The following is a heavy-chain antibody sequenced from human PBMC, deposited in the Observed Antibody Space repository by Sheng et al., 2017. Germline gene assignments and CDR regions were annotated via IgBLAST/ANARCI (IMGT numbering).Heavy chain of an antibody. CDR1: GGTFSSYT. Sequence: QVQLVQSGAEVKKPGSSVKVSCKASGGTFSSYTISWVRQAPGQGLEWMGRIIPILGIANYAQKFQGRVTITADKSTSTAYMELSSLRSEDTAVYYCARSLGDSSGWGPSRDDAFDIWGQGTMVTVSS. J-gene: IGHJ3*02. D-gene: IGHD3-22*01. CDR3: ARSLGDSSGWGPSRDDAFDI. CDR2: IIPILGIA. V-gene: IGHV1-69*02.